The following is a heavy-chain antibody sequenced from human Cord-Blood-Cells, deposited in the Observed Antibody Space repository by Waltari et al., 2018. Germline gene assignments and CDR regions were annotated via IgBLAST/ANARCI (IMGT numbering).Heavy chain of an antibody. D-gene: IGHD6-13*01. Sequence: QITLKESGPTLVKPTQTLTLTCTFSGFSLSPSGVGVGWIRQPPGKALEWLALIYWDDDKRYIPSLKSRLTITKDTSKNQVVLTMTNMDPVDTATYYCAHSLGRETYPAAAGIFDYWGQGTLVTVSS. V-gene: IGHV2-5*02. CDR3: AHSLGRETYPAAAGIFDY. CDR2: IYWDDDK. J-gene: IGHJ4*02. CDR1: GFSLSPSGVG.